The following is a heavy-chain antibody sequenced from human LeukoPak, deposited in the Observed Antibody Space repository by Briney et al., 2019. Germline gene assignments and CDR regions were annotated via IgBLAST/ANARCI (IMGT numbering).Heavy chain of an antibody. J-gene: IGHJ3*02. CDR2: ISSSSSYI. CDR1: GFTFSSYS. V-gene: IGHV3-21*01. CDR3: ARGKAYSSDAFDI. D-gene: IGHD6-13*01. Sequence: GGSLRLSCAASGFTFSSYSMNWVRQAPGKGLEWVSSISSSSSYIYYADSVKGRFAISRDNAKNSLYLQMNSLRAEDTAVYYCARGKAYSSDAFDIWGQGTMVTVSS.